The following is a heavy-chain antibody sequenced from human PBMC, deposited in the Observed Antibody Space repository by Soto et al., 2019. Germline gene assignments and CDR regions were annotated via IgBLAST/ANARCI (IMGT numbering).Heavy chain of an antibody. V-gene: IGHV3-23*01. CDR1: GFTFTSYA. CDR2: ISGSGSNT. J-gene: IGHJ4*01. Sequence: GGSLRLSCAASGFTFTSYAMSWVRLTPGKGLEWVSAISGSGSNTFYADSVRGRFTISRDNSKNTVFLQMNDLRAEDTAVYFCARDRANFDYWGHGTRVTVSS. CDR3: ARDRANFDY. D-gene: IGHD1-26*01.